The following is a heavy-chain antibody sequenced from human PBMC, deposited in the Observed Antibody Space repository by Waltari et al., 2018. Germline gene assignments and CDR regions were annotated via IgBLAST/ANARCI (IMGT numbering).Heavy chain of an antibody. J-gene: IGHJ4*02. CDR1: GGTFSSYA. V-gene: IGHV1-69*14. CDR2: IIPILGTA. D-gene: IGHD3-16*02. CDR3: ASVGIMITFGGVIVPSNFDY. Sequence: QVQLVQSGAEVKKPGSSVKVSCKASGGTFSSYAISWVRQAPGQGLEWMGVIIPILGTANYAQKFQGRVTITADKSTSTAYMELSSLRSEDTAVYYCASVGIMITFGGVIVPSNFDYWGQGTLVTVSS.